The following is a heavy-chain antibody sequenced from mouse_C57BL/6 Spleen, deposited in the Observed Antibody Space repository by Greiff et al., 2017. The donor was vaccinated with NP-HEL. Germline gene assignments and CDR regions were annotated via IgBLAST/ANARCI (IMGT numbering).Heavy chain of an antibody. CDR1: GFTFSSYA. J-gene: IGHJ4*01. D-gene: IGHD2-5*01. CDR2: ISSGGDYI. Sequence: EVQLVESGEGLVKPGGSLKLSCAASGFTFSSYAMSWVRQTPEKRLEWVAYISSGGDYIYYADTVKGRFTISRDNARNTLYLQMSSLKSEDTAMYYCTRDNSNYDAMDYWGQGTSVTVSS. V-gene: IGHV5-9-1*02. CDR3: TRDNSNYDAMDY.